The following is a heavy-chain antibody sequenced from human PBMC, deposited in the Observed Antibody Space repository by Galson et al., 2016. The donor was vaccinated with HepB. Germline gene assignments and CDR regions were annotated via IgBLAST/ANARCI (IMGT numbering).Heavy chain of an antibody. Sequence: SETLSLTCTVSGVSVSSRSYYWSWIRQPPGKGLEWIGYIYHSGTNYNPSLKSRVTISVDTSKNQFSLRLNSVSAADTAVYYCARAGLVGGLRYLDSWGQGTLVSVSS. D-gene: IGHD1-26*01. J-gene: IGHJ4*02. CDR1: GVSVSSRSYY. CDR3: ARAGLVGGLRYLDS. V-gene: IGHV4-61*01. CDR2: IYHSGT.